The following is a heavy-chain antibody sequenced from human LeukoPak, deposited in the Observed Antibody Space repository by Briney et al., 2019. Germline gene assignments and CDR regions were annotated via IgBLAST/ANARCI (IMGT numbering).Heavy chain of an antibody. CDR2: IIPIFGTA. CDR1: GGTFSSYA. V-gene: IGHV1-69*13. CDR3: ASRLYCSNTRCRNFPFAY. Sequence: SVKVSYKASGGTFSSYAINWVRQAPGQGLEWMGGIIPIFGTANYAQKFQDRVTITADESTSTAYMELSSLRSEDTAIYYCASRLYCSNTRCRNFPFAYWGQGTLVTVSS. J-gene: IGHJ4*02. D-gene: IGHD2-2*01.